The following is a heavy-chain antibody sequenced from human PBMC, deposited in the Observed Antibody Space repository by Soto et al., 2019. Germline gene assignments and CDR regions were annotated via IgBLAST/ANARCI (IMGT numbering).Heavy chain of an antibody. CDR2: IYSGGST. V-gene: IGHV3-53*01. J-gene: IGHJ1*01. CDR1: GFTVSSNY. CDR3: ARDRVESGYPEYFQH. D-gene: IGHD3-22*01. Sequence: PGESLRLSCAASGFTVSSNYMSWVRQAPGKGLEWVSVIYSGGSTYYADSVKGRFTISRDNSKNTLYLQMNSLRAEDTAVYYCARDRVESGYPEYFQHWGQGTLVTVSS.